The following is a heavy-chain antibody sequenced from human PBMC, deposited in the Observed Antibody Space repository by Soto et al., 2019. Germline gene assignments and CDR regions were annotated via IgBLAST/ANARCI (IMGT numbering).Heavy chain of an antibody. D-gene: IGHD2-15*01. CDR3: ARDGMDCSGGSCWVNDAFDI. CDR2: IWYDGSNK. CDR1: GFTFSSYG. J-gene: IGHJ3*02. Sequence: GGSLRLSCAASGFTFSSYGMHWVRQAPGKGLEWVAVIWYDGSNKYYADSVKGRFTISRDNSKNTLYLQMNSLRAEDTAVYYCARDGMDCSGGSCWVNDAFDIWGQGTMVTVSS. V-gene: IGHV3-33*01.